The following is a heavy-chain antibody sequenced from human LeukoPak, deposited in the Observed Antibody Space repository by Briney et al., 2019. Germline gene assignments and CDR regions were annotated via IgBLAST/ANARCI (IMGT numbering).Heavy chain of an antibody. Sequence: PSETLSLTCAVYGGSFSGYYWSWIRQPPGKGLEWIGEINHSGSTNYNPSLTSRVTISVDTSKNQFSLKLSSVTAADTAVYYCARVVATIRSKWFDPWGQGTLVTVSS. D-gene: IGHD5-12*01. V-gene: IGHV4-34*01. J-gene: IGHJ5*02. CDR2: INHSGST. CDR1: GGSFSGYY. CDR3: ARVVATIRSKWFDP.